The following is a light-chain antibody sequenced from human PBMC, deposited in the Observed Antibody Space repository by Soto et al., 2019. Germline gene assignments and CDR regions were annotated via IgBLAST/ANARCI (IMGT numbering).Light chain of an antibody. V-gene: IGKV3-11*01. J-gene: IGKJ5*01. CDR1: QSVSNF. CDR2: DTS. Sequence: EIVLTQSPGTLSLSPGKRATLSCRASQSVSNFLAWYQQKRGQAPRLXIYDTSNRDTGIPARFSGSGSGTEFTLTINNLDPEDFAVYYCQQRSNWTITFGQGTRLEIK. CDR3: QQRSNWTIT.